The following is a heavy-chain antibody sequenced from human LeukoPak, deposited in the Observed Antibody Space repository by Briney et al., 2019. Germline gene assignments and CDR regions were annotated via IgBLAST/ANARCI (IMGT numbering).Heavy chain of an antibody. CDR2: ISTSSSYI. D-gene: IGHD1-7*01. V-gene: IGHV3-21*01. CDR1: GFTFSSYS. Sequence: GGSLRLSCAASGFTFSSYSMNWVRQAPGKGLEWVSSISTSSSYIYYADSVKGRFTISRDNARNSLYLQMNSLRAEDTAVYYCARDSEGVTGATSWFDPWGQGTLVTVSS. CDR3: ARDSEGVTGATSWFDP. J-gene: IGHJ5*02.